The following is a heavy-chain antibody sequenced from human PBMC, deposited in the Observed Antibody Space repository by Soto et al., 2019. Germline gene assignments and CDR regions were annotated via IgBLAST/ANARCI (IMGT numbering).Heavy chain of an antibody. V-gene: IGHV1-46*01. D-gene: IGHD3-3*01. J-gene: IGHJ6*02. Sequence: ASVKVSCKASGYTFTGYYMHWVRQAPGQGLEWMGIINPSGGSTSYAQKFQGRVTMTRDTSTSTVYMELSSLRSEDTAVYYCAREPGLGLEWYTYYYYYGMDVWGQGTTVTVSS. CDR3: AREPGLGLEWYTYYYYYGMDV. CDR1: GYTFTGYY. CDR2: INPSGGST.